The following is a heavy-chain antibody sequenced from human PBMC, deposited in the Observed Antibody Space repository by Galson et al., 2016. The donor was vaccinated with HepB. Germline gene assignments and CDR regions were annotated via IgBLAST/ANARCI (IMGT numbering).Heavy chain of an antibody. J-gene: IGHJ4*02. Sequence: SLRLSCAASGFTFDDYAMHWVRQAPGKGLEWVSTISWNSGSIDYADSVKGRFTISRDNAKNSLYLQMNSLRAEDTALYYCAKDNGVTMSRLRGIDYWGQGTLVTVSS. CDR2: ISWNSGSI. V-gene: IGHV3-9*01. D-gene: IGHD3-10*01. CDR3: AKDNGVTMSRLRGIDY. CDR1: GFTFDDYA.